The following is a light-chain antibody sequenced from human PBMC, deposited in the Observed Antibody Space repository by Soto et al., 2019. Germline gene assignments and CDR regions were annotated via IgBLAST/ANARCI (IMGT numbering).Light chain of an antibody. CDR3: QQRYNWPRT. V-gene: IGKV3-11*01. Sequence: EIVLTQSPATLSLSPGDRATLSCRASQSVSSYLGWYQQKPGQAPRLLIYDASNRATGIPARFSGSGSGTDFTLPISSLEPEDSAVSYCQQRYNWPRTFGQGTKLGIK. J-gene: IGKJ2*01. CDR2: DAS. CDR1: QSVSSY.